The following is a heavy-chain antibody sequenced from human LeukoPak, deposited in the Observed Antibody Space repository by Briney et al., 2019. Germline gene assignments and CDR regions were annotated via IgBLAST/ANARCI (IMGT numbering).Heavy chain of an antibody. V-gene: IGHV4-39*01. CDR3: AGLRYNWNEIREFDY. CDR2: IYYSGST. D-gene: IGHD1-1*01. CDR1: GGSISSSSYY. Sequence: PSETLSLTCTVSGGSISSSSYYWGWIRQPPGKGLEWIGSIYYSGSTYYNPSLKSRVTISVDTSKNQFSLKLSSVTAADTAVYYCAGLRYNWNEIREFDYWGQGTLVTVSS. J-gene: IGHJ4*02.